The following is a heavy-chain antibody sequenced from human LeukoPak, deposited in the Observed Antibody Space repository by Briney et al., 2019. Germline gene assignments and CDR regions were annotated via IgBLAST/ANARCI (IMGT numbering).Heavy chain of an antibody. Sequence: PSETLSLTCTVSGGSISSYYWSWIRQPPGKGLEWIGDIYYSGSTNYNPPLKSRVTISVDTSKNQFSLKLSSVTAADTAVYYCARLDSSGYYYVGYWGQGTLVTVSS. J-gene: IGHJ4*02. D-gene: IGHD3-22*01. CDR1: GGSISSYY. V-gene: IGHV4-59*01. CDR2: IYYSGST. CDR3: ARLDSSGYYYVGY.